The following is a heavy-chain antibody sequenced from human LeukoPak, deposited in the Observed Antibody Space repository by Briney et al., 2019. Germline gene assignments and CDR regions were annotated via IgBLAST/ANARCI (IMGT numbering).Heavy chain of an antibody. CDR1: GFTFSSYA. D-gene: IGHD3-9*01. J-gene: IGHJ4*02. CDR3: AKARNTYDILTGWGY. V-gene: IGHV3-23*01. CDR2: ISGSGGST. Sequence: GGSLRLSCAASGFTFSSYAMSWVRQAPGKGLEWVSAISGSGGSTYYADSVKGRFTISRDNSKNTLYLQMNSLRAGDTAVYYCAKARNTYDILTGWGYWGQGTLVTVSS.